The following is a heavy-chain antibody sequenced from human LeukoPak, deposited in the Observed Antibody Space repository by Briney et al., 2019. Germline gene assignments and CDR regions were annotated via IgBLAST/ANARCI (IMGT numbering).Heavy chain of an antibody. Sequence: SETLSLTCTVSGGSISSGGYYWSWIRQHPGKGLEWIGYIYYSGSTYYNPSLKSRVTISVDTSKNQFSLKLSSVTAADTAVYYCARDFGYGDYGDYYGMDVWGQGTTVTVSS. CDR2: IYYSGST. J-gene: IGHJ6*02. V-gene: IGHV4-31*03. D-gene: IGHD4-17*01. CDR3: ARDFGYGDYGDYYGMDV. CDR1: GGSISSGGYY.